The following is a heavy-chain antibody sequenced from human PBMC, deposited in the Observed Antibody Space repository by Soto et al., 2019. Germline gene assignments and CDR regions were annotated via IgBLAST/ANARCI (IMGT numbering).Heavy chain of an antibody. CDR2: ISGSGGSP. Sequence: EVQLLESGGGLVQPGGSLRLSCAASGFTFSSSAMSGVRQAPGKRLEWVSAISGSGGSPYYADSVKGRFTISRDNDKKTLYLQMNSLRAEDTAVYYCALDYYGSGSYPNDAFDIWGQGTMVTVSS. D-gene: IGHD3-10*01. V-gene: IGHV3-23*01. J-gene: IGHJ3*02. CDR3: ALDYYGSGSYPNDAFDI. CDR1: GFTFSSSA.